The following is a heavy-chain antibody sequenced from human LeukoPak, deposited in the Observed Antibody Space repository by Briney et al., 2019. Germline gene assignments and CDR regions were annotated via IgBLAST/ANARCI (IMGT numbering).Heavy chain of an antibody. CDR3: ARSYYGSGSYFDY. V-gene: IGHV1-69*04. D-gene: IGHD3-10*01. CDR2: IIPILGIA. J-gene: IGHJ4*02. Sequence: SVKVSCKASGGTFSSYAISWVRQAPGQGLEWMGRIIPILGIANYAQKFQGRVTITADKSTSTAYMEQSSLRSEDTAVYCCARSYYGSGSYFDYWGQGTLVTVSS. CDR1: GGTFSSYA.